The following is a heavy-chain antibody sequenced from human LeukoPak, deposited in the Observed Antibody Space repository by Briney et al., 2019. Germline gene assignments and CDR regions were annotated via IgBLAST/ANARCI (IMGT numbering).Heavy chain of an antibody. J-gene: IGHJ3*02. CDR2: INHSGST. V-gene: IGHV4-34*01. D-gene: IGHD3-22*01. CDR1: GGSFSGYY. CDR3: ARSGYYYDLHI. Sequence: SETLSLTCAVYGGSFSGYYWGWIRQPPGKGLEWIGEINHSGSTNYNPSLKSRVTISVDTSKNQFSLKLSSVTAADTAVYYCARSGYYYDLHIWGQGTMVTISS.